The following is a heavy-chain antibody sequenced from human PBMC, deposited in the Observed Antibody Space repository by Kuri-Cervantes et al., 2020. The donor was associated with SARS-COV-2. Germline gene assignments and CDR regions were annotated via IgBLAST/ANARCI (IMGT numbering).Heavy chain of an antibody. J-gene: IGHJ3*02. CDR3: ARERDYYGSGYI. CDR1: GYTFTSYD. V-gene: IGHV1-8*03. Sequence: ASVKVSCKASGYTFTSYDINWVRQATGQGLEWMGWMNPNSGDTGYAQKFQGRVTITRNTSISTAYMELSSLRYEGTAVYYCARERDYYGSGYIWGQGTTVTVSS. CDR2: MNPNSGDT. D-gene: IGHD3-10*01.